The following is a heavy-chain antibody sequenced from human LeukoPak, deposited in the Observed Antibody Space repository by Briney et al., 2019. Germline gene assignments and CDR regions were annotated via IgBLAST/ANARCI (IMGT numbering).Heavy chain of an antibody. Sequence: GGSLRLSCAASGFTFGDYEMSWVRQAPGKGLEWVSFVRRKTSGGTTENAASVKGRFTISRDDSKSIAYLQLNSLKTEDTAVYYCTRVFRRDGYNSFDYWGQGTLVTVSS. CDR2: VRRKTSGGTT. V-gene: IGHV3-49*04. J-gene: IGHJ4*02. D-gene: IGHD5-24*01. CDR1: GFTFGDYE. CDR3: TRVFRRDGYNSFDY.